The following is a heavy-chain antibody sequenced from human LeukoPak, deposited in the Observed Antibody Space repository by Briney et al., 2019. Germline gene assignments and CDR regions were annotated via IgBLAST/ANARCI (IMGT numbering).Heavy chain of an antibody. Sequence: SETLSLTYTVSLDSTTINFWSWLRQSPGKGLEWIGEIHRSGSPNYNPSLQSRVTISIDRSRNQIALELSSVTAADTAVYYSAREILGGFNPGAYWGQGTLVTVSS. CDR1: LDSTTINF. CDR3: AREILGGFNPGAY. D-gene: IGHD7-27*01. CDR2: IHRSGSP. J-gene: IGHJ4*02. V-gene: IGHV4-59*12.